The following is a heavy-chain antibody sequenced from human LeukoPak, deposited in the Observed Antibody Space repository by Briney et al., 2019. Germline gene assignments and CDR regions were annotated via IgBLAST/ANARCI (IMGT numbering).Heavy chain of an antibody. D-gene: IGHD3-3*01. CDR3: ARGEYYDFWSGPRNWFDP. V-gene: IGHV1-8*01. Sequence: ASVKVSCKASGYTFTSYNINWVRQATGQGLEWMGWMNPNSGYTGYAQKFQGRVTMTRNTSISTAYMELSSLISEDTAVFYCARGEYYDFWSGPRNWFDPWGQGTLVTVSS. CDR1: GYTFTSYN. J-gene: IGHJ5*02. CDR2: MNPNSGYT.